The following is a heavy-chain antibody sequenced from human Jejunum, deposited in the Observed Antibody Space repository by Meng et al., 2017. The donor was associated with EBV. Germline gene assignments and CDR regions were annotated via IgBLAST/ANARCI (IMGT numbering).Heavy chain of an antibody. V-gene: IGHV3-15*01. J-gene: IGHJ4*02. CDR3: LPSFDS. CDR2: IKSKAAGETI. Sequence: VQIHQWGAGLLKPSETLSLICAVYDGSFSGYYWSWIRQAPGKGLEWVGRIKSKAAGETIDYAAPVQGRFTISRDDSKNTMYLQMNSLRTEDTAVYYCLPSFDSWGQGTLVTVSS. CDR1: DGSFSGYY.